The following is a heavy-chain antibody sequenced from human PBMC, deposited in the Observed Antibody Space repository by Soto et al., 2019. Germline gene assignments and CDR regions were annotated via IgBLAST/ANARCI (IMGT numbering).Heavy chain of an antibody. Sequence: EVQLVESGGGLIQPGGSLRLSCAASGFIVRNNYMSWVRQAPGKGLEWVSIIYSDGRTYYADSVKGRFTISRDNSKDTLYLQMNSLRDEDTAVYYCARAGFVVPAAPSTVGVFDIWGQGTMVTVSS. CDR1: GFIVRNNY. J-gene: IGHJ3*02. D-gene: IGHD2-2*01. CDR2: IYSDGRT. V-gene: IGHV3-53*01. CDR3: ARAGFVVPAAPSTVGVFDI.